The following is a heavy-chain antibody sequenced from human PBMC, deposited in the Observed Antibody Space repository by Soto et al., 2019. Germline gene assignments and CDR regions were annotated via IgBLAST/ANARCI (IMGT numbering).Heavy chain of an antibody. J-gene: IGHJ6*02. CDR1: GGTFSSYA. V-gene: IGHV1-69*01. CDR3: AIDLGYAYDGGYYYCMYV. CDR2: IIPIFGTA. D-gene: IGHD5-12*01. Sequence: QVQLVQSGAEVKKTGSSVKVSCEASGGTFSSYAISWVRQAPGQGLEWMGGIIPIFGTANYAQKFHGRVTITADDSTSTSDMELSSLSSEDTAVYYCAIDLGYAYDGGYYYCMYVWGQGTTVTVAS.